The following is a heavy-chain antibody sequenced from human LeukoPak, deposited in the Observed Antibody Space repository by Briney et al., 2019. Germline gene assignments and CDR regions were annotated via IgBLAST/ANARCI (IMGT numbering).Heavy chain of an antibody. Sequence: SETLSLTCTVSGGSISSGGYYWSWIRQPPGKGLEWIGYTYHSGSTYYNPSLKSRVTISVDRSKNQFSLKLSSVTAADTAVYYCARVLPTTTVRGVWGQGTLVTVSS. CDR2: TYHSGST. CDR1: GGSISSGGYY. CDR3: ARVLPTTTVRGV. V-gene: IGHV4-30-2*01. J-gene: IGHJ4*02. D-gene: IGHD3-10*01.